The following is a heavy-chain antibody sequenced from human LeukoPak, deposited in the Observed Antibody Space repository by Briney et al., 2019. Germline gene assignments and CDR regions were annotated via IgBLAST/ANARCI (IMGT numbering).Heavy chain of an antibody. Sequence: GGTLRLSCAASGFIFSSHGMNWVRQAPGKGLEWVLGISPSGDITYYADSVKGRFTISRDNSKNTVYLQMDSLRFEDGAVYYCGQDLGEKRFDNWGQGTLVTVSS. CDR3: GQDLGEKRFDN. J-gene: IGHJ4*02. D-gene: IGHD3-16*01. V-gene: IGHV3-23*01. CDR1: GFIFSSHG. CDR2: ISPSGDIT.